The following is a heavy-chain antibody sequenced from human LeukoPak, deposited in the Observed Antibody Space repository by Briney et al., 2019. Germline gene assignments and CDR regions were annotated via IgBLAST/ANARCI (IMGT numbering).Heavy chain of an antibody. CDR1: GGSISSGSYY. J-gene: IGHJ3*02. CDR2: IYYSGST. CDR3: ARSSRPSDAFDI. V-gene: IGHV4-61*01. Sequence: ASETLSLTCTVSGGSISSGSYYWSWIRQPPGKGLEWIGYIYYSGSTNYNPSLKSRVTISVDTSKNQFSLKLSSVTAADTAVYYCARSSRPSDAFDIWGQRTMVTVSS.